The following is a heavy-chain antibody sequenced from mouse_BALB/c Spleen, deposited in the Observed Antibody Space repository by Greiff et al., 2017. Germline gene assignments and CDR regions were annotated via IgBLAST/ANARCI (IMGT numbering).Heavy chain of an antibody. CDR1: GFNIKDTY. D-gene: IGHD4-1*01. Sequence: VQLQQSGAELVKPGASVKLSCTASGFNIKDTYRHWVKQRPEQGLEWIGRIDPANGNTKYDPKFQGKATITADTSSNTAYLQLSSLTSEDTAVYYCAFNWEDDYWGQGTTLTVSS. CDR3: AFNWEDDY. CDR2: IDPANGNT. J-gene: IGHJ2*01. V-gene: IGHV14-3*02.